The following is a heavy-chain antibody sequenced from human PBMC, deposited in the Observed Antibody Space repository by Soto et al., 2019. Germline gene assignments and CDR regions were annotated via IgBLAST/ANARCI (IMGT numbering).Heavy chain of an antibody. D-gene: IGHD4-17*01. CDR1: GFTFSSSW. Sequence: WGSLRISCAASGFTFSSSWMHWVRQAPGKGLVWVSRINSDGSSTSYADSVKGRFTISRDNAKNTLYLQMNSLRAEDTAVYYCARDNDYGDYPPDYWGQGTLVTVSS. V-gene: IGHV3-74*01. CDR2: INSDGSST. J-gene: IGHJ4*02. CDR3: ARDNDYGDYPPDY.